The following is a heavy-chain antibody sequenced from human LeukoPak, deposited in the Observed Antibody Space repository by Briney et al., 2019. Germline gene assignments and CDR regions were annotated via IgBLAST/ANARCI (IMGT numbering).Heavy chain of an antibody. V-gene: IGHV3-7*01. J-gene: IGHJ6*02. CDR3: ATYLNWGAGEV. D-gene: IGHD7-27*01. CDR2: IKEDGSQK. Sequence: PGGSLRLSCVTSGSTFSESWMSWDRQAPGKGLEWVADIKEDGSQKDYADSVKGRFTIPRDNAKNSLYLQMDSLRAEDTAVYYCATYLNWGAGEVWGQGTTVSVSS. CDR1: GSTFSESW.